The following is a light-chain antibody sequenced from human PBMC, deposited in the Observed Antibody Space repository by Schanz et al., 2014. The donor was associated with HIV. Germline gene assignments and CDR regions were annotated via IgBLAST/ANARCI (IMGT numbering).Light chain of an antibody. V-gene: IGKV3D-20*02. CDR2: DAS. CDR3: QQRGNWPLT. Sequence: EIVLTQSPGTLSLSPGERATLSCRASQSVSSSYLAWYQQKPGQAPRLLIYDASNRATGIPARFSGSGSGTDFTLTISSLEPEDFAVYYCQQRGNWPLTFGGGTKVEIK. J-gene: IGKJ4*01. CDR1: QSVSSSY.